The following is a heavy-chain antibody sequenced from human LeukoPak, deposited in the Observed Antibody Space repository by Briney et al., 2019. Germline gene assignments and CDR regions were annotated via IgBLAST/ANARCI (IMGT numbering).Heavy chain of an antibody. CDR2: IIPILGIA. J-gene: IGHJ6*02. CDR1: GGTFSSYA. CDR3: ARATGYYNGYYYYGMDI. Sequence: ASVKVSCKASGGTFSSYAISWVRQAPGQGLEWMGRIIPILGIANYAQKFQGRVTMTRDTSTSTVYMELSSLRSEDTAVYYCARATGYYNGYYYYGMDIWGQGATVTVSS. V-gene: IGHV1-69*04. D-gene: IGHD3-9*01.